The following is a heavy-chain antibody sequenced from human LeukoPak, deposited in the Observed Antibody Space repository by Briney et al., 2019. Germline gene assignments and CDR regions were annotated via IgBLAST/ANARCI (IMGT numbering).Heavy chain of an antibody. J-gene: IGHJ4*02. CDR1: CGSISGSNW. D-gene: IGHD1-26*01. V-gene: IGHV4-4*02. CDR2: FHHAGST. Sequence: SGTLSLTCGVSCGSISGSNWWSWVRQPPGKGLEWIGEFHHAGSTNYNPSLKSRVTISVDKSKNQFSLRLSTVTAADTAVYYCARNIVGANAFDYWGQGTLVTVSS. CDR3: ARNIVGANAFDY.